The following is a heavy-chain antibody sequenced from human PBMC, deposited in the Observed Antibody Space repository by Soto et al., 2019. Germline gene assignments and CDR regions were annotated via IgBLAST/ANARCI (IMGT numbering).Heavy chain of an antibody. J-gene: IGHJ4*02. Sequence: QVQLVQSGAEVKKPGASGKVSCKASGYTFTNYPMHWVRQAPGHRLEWMGWINAGNGNTKFSQKFQGRVTITRDTSASTAYMELSSLRSEGTAVYYCASTITARRGRVYWGQGTLVTFSS. CDR3: ASTITARRGRVY. V-gene: IGHV1-3*01. D-gene: IGHD6-6*01. CDR1: GYTFTNYP. CDR2: INAGNGNT.